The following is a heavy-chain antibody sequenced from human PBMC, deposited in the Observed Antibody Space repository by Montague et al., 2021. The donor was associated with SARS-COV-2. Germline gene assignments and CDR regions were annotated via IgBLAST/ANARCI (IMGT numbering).Heavy chain of an antibody. V-gene: IGHV4-59*01. J-gene: IGHJ4*02. D-gene: IGHD2-15*01. CDR1: GGSISSYY. CDR2: IYYCGSS. CDR3: ASPGGYCSGGSCYYVY. Sequence: SETLSLTCTVSGGSISSYYWSWIRQPPGTGLELIGYIYYCGSSNYNPSLKSRVTISIDTSKNQFSLNLNPVTAADGAVYYCASPGGYCSGGSCYYVYWGQGTLVTVSS.